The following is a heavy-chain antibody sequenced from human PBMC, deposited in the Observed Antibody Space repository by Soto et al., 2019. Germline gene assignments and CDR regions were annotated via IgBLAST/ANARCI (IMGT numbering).Heavy chain of an antibody. CDR1: GDSINSGYH. J-gene: IGHJ5*02. V-gene: IGHV4-38-2*02. Sequence: SDTLSLTCPVSGDSINSGYHLAWIRQPPGKGLEWVASIYHSGTTYYNPSLTSRITISVATSKNQFSLRLSSVTSVVSDVYYCERDPIAVAYSWFDPWGQGTLVTVSS. D-gene: IGHD6-19*01. CDR2: IYHSGTT. CDR3: ERDPIAVAYSWFDP.